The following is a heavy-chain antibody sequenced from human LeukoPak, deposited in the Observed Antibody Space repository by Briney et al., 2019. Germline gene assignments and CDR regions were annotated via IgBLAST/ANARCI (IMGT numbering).Heavy chain of an antibody. V-gene: IGHV3-21*01. CDR3: ARECSGGSCYYYYGMDV. CDR1: GFTFSSYS. Sequence: GGSLRLSCAASGFTFSSYSMNWVRQAPGKGLEWVSSISSSSSYIYYADSVKGRFTISRDNAKNSLYLQMNSLRAEDTAVYYCARECSGGSCYYYYGMDVWGQGTTVTVSS. CDR2: ISSSSSYI. J-gene: IGHJ6*02. D-gene: IGHD2-15*01.